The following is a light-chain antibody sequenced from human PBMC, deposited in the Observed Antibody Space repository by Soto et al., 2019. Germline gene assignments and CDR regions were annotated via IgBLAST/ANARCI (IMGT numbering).Light chain of an antibody. CDR3: QQYNNWHPIT. J-gene: IGKJ5*01. CDR2: GAS. V-gene: IGKV3-15*01. Sequence: EIVITQSPATLSVSPGERATLSCRASQSVSSNLAWYQQKPGQAPRLLIYGASTRATGIPARFSGSGSGTEFTLTISSLQSEVFAVYYCQQYNNWHPITFGQGTRLEIK. CDR1: QSVSSN.